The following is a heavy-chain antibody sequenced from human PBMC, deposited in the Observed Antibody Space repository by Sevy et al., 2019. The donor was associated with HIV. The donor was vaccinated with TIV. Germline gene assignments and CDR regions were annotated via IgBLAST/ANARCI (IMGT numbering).Heavy chain of an antibody. J-gene: IGHJ6*02. CDR1: GYNFRSYD. Sequence: ASVKVSCQASGYNFRSYDVYWVRQAPGQGLEWMGWLNVNTGNTGYAQNFQGRVTFTGNNDITTAYMELNSLKFEDTAVYYCARVSGWHLRYGLDVWGPGTTVTVSS. CDR2: LNVNTGNT. CDR3: ARVSGWHLRYGLDV. V-gene: IGHV1-8*01. D-gene: IGHD6-19*01.